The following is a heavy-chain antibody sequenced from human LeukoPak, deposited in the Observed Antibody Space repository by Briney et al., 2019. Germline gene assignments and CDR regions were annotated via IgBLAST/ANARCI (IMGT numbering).Heavy chain of an antibody. V-gene: IGHV4-59*01. CDR2: IYYSGST. CDR1: GGSISSYY. J-gene: IGHJ4*02. D-gene: IGHD1-26*01. Sequence: SETLSLTCTVSGGSISSYYWSWIRQPPGKGLEWIGYIYYSGSTNYNPSLKSRVTISVDTSKNQFSLKLSSVTAADTAVYYCARSGLSGSYYWGQGTLVTVSS. CDR3: ARSGLSGSYY.